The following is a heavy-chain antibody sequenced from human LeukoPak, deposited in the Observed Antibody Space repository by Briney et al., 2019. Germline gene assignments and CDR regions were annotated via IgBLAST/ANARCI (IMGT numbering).Heavy chain of an antibody. V-gene: IGHV3-21*01. CDR3: ARDRCSSTSCYFFDY. CDR1: GFTFSSYS. D-gene: IGHD2-2*01. CDR2: ISSSSSYI. J-gene: IGHJ4*02. Sequence: GGSLRLSCAASGFTFSSYSMNWVRQAPGKGLEWGSSISSSSSYIYYADSVKGRFTIARDNAKNSLYLQMNSLRAEDTAVYYCARDRCSSTSCYFFDYWGQGTLVTVSS.